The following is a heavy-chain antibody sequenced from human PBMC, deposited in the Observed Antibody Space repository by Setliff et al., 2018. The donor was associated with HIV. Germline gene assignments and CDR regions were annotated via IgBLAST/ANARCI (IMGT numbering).Heavy chain of an antibody. J-gene: IGHJ6*03. CDR1: GDPMSSTSYY. Sequence: KPSETLSLTCTVSGDPMSSTSYYWGWIRQSPGKGLEWIGRIYTTGSTNYNPSLESRVTITVDTSKNQFSLKVKSVTAADTAGYYCARCARDEGEIDYYYYYMDVWGKGTTVTVSS. CDR3: ARCARDEGEIDYYYYYMDV. CDR2: IYTTGST. D-gene: IGHD3-16*01. V-gene: IGHV4-39*07.